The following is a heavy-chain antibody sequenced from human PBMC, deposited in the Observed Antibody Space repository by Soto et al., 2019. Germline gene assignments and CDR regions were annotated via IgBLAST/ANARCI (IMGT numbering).Heavy chain of an antibody. J-gene: IGHJ5*02. D-gene: IGHD6-13*01. CDR1: GVTFSSYW. CDR3: AKPIAAAEGWFDP. Sequence: GGSLRLSCAASGVTFSSYWMHWVRQAPGKGLVWVSRINSDGSSTSYADSVKGRFTISRDNAKNTLYLQMNSLRAEDTAVYYCAKPIAAAEGWFDPWGQGTLVTVSS. CDR2: INSDGSST. V-gene: IGHV3-74*01.